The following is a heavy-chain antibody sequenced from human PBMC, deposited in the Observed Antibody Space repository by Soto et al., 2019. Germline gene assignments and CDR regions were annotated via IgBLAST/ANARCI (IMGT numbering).Heavy chain of an antibody. D-gene: IGHD6-6*01. Sequence: EVQLVESGGGLVQPGRSLRLSCAASGFTFDDYAMHWVRQAPGKGLEWVSSISWNSGSIGYADSVKGRFTISRDNAKTSLFLQMNSLRAEGAGLCCCAKDMAGRPNYGVEVWGQGTTVTVSS. CDR3: AKDMAGRPNYGVEV. J-gene: IGHJ6*02. CDR2: ISWNSGSI. CDR1: GFTFDDYA. V-gene: IGHV3-9*01.